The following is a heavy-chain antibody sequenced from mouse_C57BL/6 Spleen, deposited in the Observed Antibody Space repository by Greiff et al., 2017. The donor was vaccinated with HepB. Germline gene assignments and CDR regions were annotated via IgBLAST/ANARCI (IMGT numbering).Heavy chain of an antibody. CDR3: ASEGLSNLYPMDY. D-gene: IGHD2-5*01. J-gene: IGHJ4*01. V-gene: IGHV1-26*01. CDR1: GYTFTDYY. CDR2: INPNNGGT. Sequence: EVQLQQSGPELVKPGASVKISCKASGYTFTDYYMNWVKQSHGKSLEWIGDINPNNGGTSYNQKFKGKATLTVDKSSSTAYMELRSLTSEDSAVYYCASEGLSNLYPMDYWGQGTSVTVSS.